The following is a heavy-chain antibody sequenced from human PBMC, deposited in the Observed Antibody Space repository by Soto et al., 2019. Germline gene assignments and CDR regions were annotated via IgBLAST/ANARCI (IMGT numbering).Heavy chain of an antibody. V-gene: IGHV4-4*02. D-gene: IGHD3-9*01. CDR3: ARRDWSGSTSHFYFDY. J-gene: IGHJ4*02. CDR2: IYHSGST. Sequence: SETLSLTCAVSGGSIISSNWWNWVLQPPGKGLEWIGEIYHSGSTYYKPSLKSRVAMSVDTSKNQFSLKLTSATAADTAVYYCARRDWSGSTSHFYFDYWGQGVLVTVSS. CDR1: GGSIISSNW.